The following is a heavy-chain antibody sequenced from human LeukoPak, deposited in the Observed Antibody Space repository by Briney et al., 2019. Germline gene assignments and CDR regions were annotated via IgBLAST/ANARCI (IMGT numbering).Heavy chain of an antibody. J-gene: IGHJ4*02. Sequence: QAGGSLRLSCAASGFTFSSYWMHWVRQPPGKGLVWVSRINGDGSSTSYADSVKGRFTISRDNAKNTLYLQMNSLRVEDTAIHYCTREGFDYWGQGILVTVSS. V-gene: IGHV3-74*01. CDR3: TREGFDY. CDR2: INGDGSST. CDR1: GFTFSSYW.